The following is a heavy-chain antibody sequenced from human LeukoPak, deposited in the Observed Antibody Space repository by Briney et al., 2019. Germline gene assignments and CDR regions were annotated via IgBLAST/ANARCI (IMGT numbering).Heavy chain of an antibody. CDR3: ARAEGGYSSIRGYFQH. J-gene: IGHJ1*01. D-gene: IGHD6-13*01. Sequence: GGSLRLSCAASGLTSRNYGTHWVPAATGKRPECGAVISYDGSNKYYADSVKGRLTISRDNSKNTLYLQMNSLRAEDTAVYYCARAEGGYSSIRGYFQHWGQGTLVTVSS. CDR2: ISYDGSNK. V-gene: IGHV3-30*03. CDR1: GLTSRNYG.